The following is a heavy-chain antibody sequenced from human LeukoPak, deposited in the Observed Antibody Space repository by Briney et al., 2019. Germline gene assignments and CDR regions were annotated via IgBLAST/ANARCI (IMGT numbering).Heavy chain of an antibody. J-gene: IGHJ3*02. CDR2: ISAYNGNT. V-gene: IGHV1-18*01. Sequence: ASVKVSCKASGYTFTSYGISWVRQAPGQGLEWMGWISAYNGNTNYAQKLQGRATMTTDTSTSTAYMELRSLRSDDTAVYYCARDDPYCSSTSCYLASYDAFDIWGQGTMVTVSS. D-gene: IGHD2-2*01. CDR1: GYTFTSYG. CDR3: ARDDPYCSSTSCYLASYDAFDI.